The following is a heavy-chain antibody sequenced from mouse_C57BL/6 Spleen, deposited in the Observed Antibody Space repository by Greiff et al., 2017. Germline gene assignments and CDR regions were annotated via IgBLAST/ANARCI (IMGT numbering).Heavy chain of an antibody. CDR1: GYTFTDYY. CDR3: AREAQAPYFDY. J-gene: IGHJ2*01. D-gene: IGHD3-2*02. Sequence: EVQLQQSGPVLVKPGASVKMSCKASGYTFTDYYMNWVKQSHGKSLEWIGVINPYNGGTSYNQKFKGKATLTVDKSSSTAYMELNSLTSEDSAVYYCAREAQAPYFDYWGQGTTLTVSS. V-gene: IGHV1-19*01. CDR2: INPYNGGT.